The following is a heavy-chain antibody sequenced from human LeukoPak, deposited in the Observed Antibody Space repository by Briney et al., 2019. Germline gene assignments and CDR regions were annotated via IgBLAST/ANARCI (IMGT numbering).Heavy chain of an antibody. Sequence: ASVKVSCKVSGYTLTELSMHWVRQAPGKGLEWMGGFDPEDGETIYAQKFQGRVTMTEDTSTDTAYMELSSLRSEDTAVYYCATLYCSSTSCPEPDDYWGQGTLVTVSS. D-gene: IGHD2-2*01. J-gene: IGHJ4*02. CDR3: ATLYCSSTSCPEPDDY. V-gene: IGHV1-24*01. CDR1: GYTLTELS. CDR2: FDPEDGET.